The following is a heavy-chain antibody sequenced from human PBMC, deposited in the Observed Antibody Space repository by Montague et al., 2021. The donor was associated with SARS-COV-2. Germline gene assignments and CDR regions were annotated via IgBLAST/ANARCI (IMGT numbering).Heavy chain of an antibody. CDR2: ISYDGSNK. CDR1: GFTFSSYA. V-gene: IGHV3-30-3*01. CDR3: ARVASYYYGMDV. J-gene: IGHJ6*02. Sequence: SLRLSCAASGFTFSSYAMHWVRQAPGKGLEWVAVISYDGSNKYYADSVKGRFTISRDNSKNTLYLQMNSLRAEDMAVYYCARVASYYYGMDVWGQGTTVTVSS.